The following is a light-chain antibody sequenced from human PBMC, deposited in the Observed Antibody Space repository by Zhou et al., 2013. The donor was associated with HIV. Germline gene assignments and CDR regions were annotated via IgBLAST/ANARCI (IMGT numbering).Light chain of an antibody. CDR2: AVS. CDR1: QDISNH. J-gene: IGKJ2*03. V-gene: IGKV1-39*01. Sequence: DIQLTQSPSSLSASIGDRVTITCRASQDISNHVHWYQQKPGTAPKLLIYAVSNLFRGVPSRFSGSGSETEFTLTISSLQRDDFATYYCQESYSNSRSFGQGTK. CDR3: QESYSNSRS.